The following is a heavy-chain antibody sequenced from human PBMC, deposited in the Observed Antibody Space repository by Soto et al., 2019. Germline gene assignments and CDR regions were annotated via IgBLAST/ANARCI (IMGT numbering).Heavy chain of an antibody. CDR3: ARQTXNPHICSLKY. D-gene: IGHD2-21*01. CDR1: GFTFSGFA. J-gene: IGHJ2*01. V-gene: IGHV3-33*01. Sequence: QVQXVXSGGGVVQPXRSLRLSCAASGFTFSGFALHWVRQAPGEGLEWLAIAWSDGDNEFYADSVKGRFSXXXXXAKXXXXXXXXXXXXXXXAXYFCARQTXNPHICSLKYWGRXXXXXVSS. CDR2: AWSDGDNE.